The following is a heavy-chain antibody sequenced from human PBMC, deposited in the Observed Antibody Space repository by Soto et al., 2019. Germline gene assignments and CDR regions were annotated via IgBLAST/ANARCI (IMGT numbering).Heavy chain of an antibody. D-gene: IGHD5-18*01. CDR3: ARGLSGYSYGYFPYYFDY. V-gene: IGHV3-7*03. CDR1: VFTVRNYW. J-gene: IGHJ4*02. CDR2: VKEDGSEK. Sequence: GGSLRLSGAASVFTVRNYWMSWVRQAPGKGLEGVANVKEDGSEKYYVDSVKGRFTISRDNAKNSLYLQMNSLRAEDTAVYYCARGLSGYSYGYFPYYFDYWGQGT.